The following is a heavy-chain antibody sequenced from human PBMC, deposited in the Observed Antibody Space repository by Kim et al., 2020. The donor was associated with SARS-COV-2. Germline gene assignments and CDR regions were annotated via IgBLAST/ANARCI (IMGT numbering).Heavy chain of an antibody. CDR3: ARDPSISSSYVSFDY. D-gene: IGHD6-6*01. J-gene: IGHJ4*02. V-gene: IGHV3-21*01. Sequence: DPVRGRFTTSRDNAKNSLYLQMNSLRAEDTAVYYCARDPSISSSYVSFDYWGQGTLVTVSS.